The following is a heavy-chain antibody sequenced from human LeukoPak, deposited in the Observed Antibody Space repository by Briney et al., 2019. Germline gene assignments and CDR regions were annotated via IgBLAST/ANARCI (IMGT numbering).Heavy chain of an antibody. CDR1: GGSISSCSYF. V-gene: IGHV4-39*01. D-gene: IGHD4/OR15-4a*01. J-gene: IGHJ4*02. Sequence: SETLSLTCTVSGGSISSCSYFCGWIRQPPGKGLEWIGSIDYSGSTYYNPSLKSRVTISVDTSKNQFSLKLSSVTAADTAVYYCARLSPRCCDYWGQGTLVTVSP. CDR2: IDYSGST. CDR3: ARLSPRCCDY.